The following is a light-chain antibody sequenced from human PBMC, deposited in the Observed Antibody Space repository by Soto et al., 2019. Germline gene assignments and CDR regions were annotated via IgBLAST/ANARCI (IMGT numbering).Light chain of an antibody. J-gene: IGKJ4*01. V-gene: IGKV1-33*01. CDR2: DAS. Sequence: DIQMTQSPSSLSASVGDRVTITCQASHDLSNYLNWYQQKPGKATKLLIYDASNLETGVPERFSGSGSGPHYTLTITSLQADDIATYYCEQYENLPLTFGGGTKVEIK. CDR3: EQYENLPLT. CDR1: HDLSNY.